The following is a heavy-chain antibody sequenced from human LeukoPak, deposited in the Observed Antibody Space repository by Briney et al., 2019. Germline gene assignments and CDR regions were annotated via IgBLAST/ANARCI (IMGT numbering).Heavy chain of an antibody. CDR2: INHSGST. D-gene: IGHD1/OR15-1a*01. CDR1: GGSFSGYY. J-gene: IGHJ4*02. CDR3: ARNTRGSDY. V-gene: IGHV4-34*01. Sequence: ETLSLTCAVYGGSFSGYYWSWIRQPPGKGLEWIGEINHSGSTNYNPSLKSRVTISVDTSKNQFSLKLSSVTAADTAVYYCARNTRGSDYWGQGTLVTVSS.